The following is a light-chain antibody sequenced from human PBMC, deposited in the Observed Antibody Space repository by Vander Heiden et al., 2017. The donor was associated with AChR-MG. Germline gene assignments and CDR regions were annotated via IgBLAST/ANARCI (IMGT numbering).Light chain of an antibody. CDR3: LLSFSGGRPE. J-gene: IGLJ3*02. CDR2: DTN. V-gene: IGLV7-46*01. CDR1: TGVVTSGHY. Sequence: QAVVTPEPSLTVSPGGTVTLTCGSSTGVVTSGHYPYWFQQKPGQAPRTLISDTNNKHSWTPARFSGSLLGGKAALTLSGAQPEDEAEYYCLLSFSGGRPEFGGGTKLTVL.